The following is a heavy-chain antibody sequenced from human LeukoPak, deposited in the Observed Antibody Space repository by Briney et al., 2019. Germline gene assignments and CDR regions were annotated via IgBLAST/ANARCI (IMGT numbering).Heavy chain of an antibody. CDR2: IIPILGIA. CDR1: GGTFSNYA. J-gene: IGHJ3*02. Sequence: SVKVSCKASGGTFSNYAISWVRQAPGQGLEWMGRIIPILGIANFAQKFQGRVTITADKSTSTAYMELSSLRSEDTAVYYCARFRTGRAFDIWGQGTMVTVSS. V-gene: IGHV1-69*04. D-gene: IGHD3/OR15-3a*01. CDR3: ARFRTGRAFDI.